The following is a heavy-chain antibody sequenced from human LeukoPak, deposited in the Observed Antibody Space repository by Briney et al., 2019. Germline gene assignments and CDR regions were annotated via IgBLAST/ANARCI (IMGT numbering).Heavy chain of an antibody. CDR1: GGSISSSSYY. Sequence: SETLSLTCTVSGGSISSSSYYWGWIRQPPGKGLEWIGSIYYSGSTNYNPSLKSRVTISVDTSKNQFSLKLSSVTAADTAVYYCARPRRIAAHAFDIWGQGTMVTVSS. CDR2: IYYSGST. D-gene: IGHD6-13*01. CDR3: ARPRRIAAHAFDI. V-gene: IGHV4-39*07. J-gene: IGHJ3*02.